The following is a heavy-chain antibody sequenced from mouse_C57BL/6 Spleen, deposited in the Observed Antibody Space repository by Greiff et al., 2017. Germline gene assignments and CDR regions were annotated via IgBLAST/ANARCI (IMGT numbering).Heavy chain of an antibody. D-gene: IGHD2-4*01. CDR1: GYTFTSSW. V-gene: IGHV1-55*01. Sequence: VQLQQPGAELVKPGASVKMSCKASGYTFTSSWITWVKQRPGQGLEWIGDIYPGSGSTNYNEKFKSKATLTVDTSSSTAYMQLSSLTSEDSAVYYCAGTYDYDGGFAYWGQGTLVTVSA. CDR2: IYPGSGST. J-gene: IGHJ3*01. CDR3: AGTYDYDGGFAY.